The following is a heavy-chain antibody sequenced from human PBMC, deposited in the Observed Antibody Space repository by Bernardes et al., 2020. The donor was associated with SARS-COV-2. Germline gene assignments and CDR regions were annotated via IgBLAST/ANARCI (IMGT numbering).Heavy chain of an antibody. J-gene: IGHJ5*02. D-gene: IGHD6-13*01. CDR2: ISPDDHK. V-gene: IGHV2-5*02. CDR3: AHRRPSTWEGDWFDP. Sequence: SGPTLVKPTQTLTLTCTFSGFSLSTSGVAVGWIRQPLGKALEWLAPISPDDHKRYSPALKNRLTITKDTPKNQVVLTVTNVDPLDTATYYCAHRRPSTWEGDWFDPWGQGTLVTVSS. CDR1: GFSLSTSGVA.